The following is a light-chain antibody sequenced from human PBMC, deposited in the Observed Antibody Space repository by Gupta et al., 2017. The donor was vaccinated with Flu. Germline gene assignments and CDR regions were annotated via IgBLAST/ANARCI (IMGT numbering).Light chain of an antibody. J-gene: IGKJ1*01. CDR3: QQYDTYSRT. V-gene: IGKV1-5*03. Sequence: DIQMTQSPSTLSASIGDRVTITCRASHNLSNWLAWYQQKPGKAPKLLIYKASTLESGVPSRFRGSGSGAEFTLTIDSLQSDDFASYYCQQYDTYSRTFGPGTKVDVK. CDR1: HNLSNW. CDR2: KAS.